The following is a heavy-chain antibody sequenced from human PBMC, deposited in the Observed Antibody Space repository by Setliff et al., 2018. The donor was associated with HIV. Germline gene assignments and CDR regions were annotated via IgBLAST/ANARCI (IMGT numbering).Heavy chain of an antibody. D-gene: IGHD3-22*01. V-gene: IGHV1-69*04. CDR1: GGSFSSYA. Sequence: SVKVSCKASGGSFSSYALHWVRQAPGQGLEWMGNILPIFNKVSYAQKFRGRVTITADKSTSTAYMELSSLTSDDAAVYFCARDNVDSDSRTYLHHWGQGTLVTVSS. CDR2: ILPIFNKV. J-gene: IGHJ5*02. CDR3: ARDNVDSDSRTYLHH.